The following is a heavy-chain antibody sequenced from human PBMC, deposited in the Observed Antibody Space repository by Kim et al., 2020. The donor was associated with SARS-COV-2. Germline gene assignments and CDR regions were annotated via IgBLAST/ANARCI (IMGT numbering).Heavy chain of an antibody. V-gene: IGHV3-23*01. J-gene: IGHJ5*02. Sequence: GGSLRLSCAASGFTFSTEAMTWVRQAPGKGLEWVSTITGSGSGGNTYYADSVRGRFIISRDNSKSTLFLQMNSLRDEDTAVYYCVRDQKFLWFVTNDHWAQGTLVTVSS. CDR3: VRDQKFLWFVTNDH. CDR1: GFTFSTEA. CDR2: ITGSGSGGNT. D-gene: IGHD3-10*01.